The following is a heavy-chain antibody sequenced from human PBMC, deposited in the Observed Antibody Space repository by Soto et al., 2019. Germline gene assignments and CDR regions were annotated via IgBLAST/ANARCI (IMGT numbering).Heavy chain of an antibody. V-gene: IGHV3-15*07. J-gene: IGHJ3*02. Sequence: EVQLVESGGGLVKPGGSLRLSCAASGFTFSNAWMNWVRQAPGKGLEWVGRIKSKTDGGTTDYAAPVKGRFTISRDDSKNTPYLQMNSLKTDDTAVYYCTTGRDSSGYYYFGDAFDIWGQGTMVTVSS. CDR2: IKSKTDGGTT. D-gene: IGHD3-22*01. CDR1: GFTFSNAW. CDR3: TTGRDSSGYYYFGDAFDI.